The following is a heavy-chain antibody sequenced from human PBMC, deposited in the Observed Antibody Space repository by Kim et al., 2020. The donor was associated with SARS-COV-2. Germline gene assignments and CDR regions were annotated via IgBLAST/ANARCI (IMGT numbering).Heavy chain of an antibody. CDR2: SNHLGGT. J-gene: IGHJ5*02. V-gene: IGHV4-34*01. Sequence: SETLSLTCAVHGGSLSASYSSWIRHPPGKGLEWIGESNHLGGTNYNPSLKSRVTISVDTSKTQFSLRLSSVTAPDTAVYYCARLGGNTQMGYTCLDPWGQGTRVTVSS. D-gene: IGHD5-12*01. CDR1: GGSLSASY. CDR3: ARLGGNTQMGYTCLDP.